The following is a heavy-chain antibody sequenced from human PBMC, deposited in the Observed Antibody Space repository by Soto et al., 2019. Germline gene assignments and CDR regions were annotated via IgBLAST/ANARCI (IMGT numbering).Heavy chain of an antibody. CDR3: SRAYCGGDCYSYYYYYGMDV. CDR1: GGTFSSYA. J-gene: IGHJ6*02. CDR2: IIPIFGTA. D-gene: IGHD2-21*02. Sequence: QVQLVQSGAEVKKPGSSVKVSCKASGGTFSSYAISWVRQAPGQGLEWMGGIIPIFGTANYAQKFQGRATITADKSTSTAYMELRSRRSEDTAVYYCSRAYCGGDCYSYYYYYGMDVWGQGTTVTVSS. V-gene: IGHV1-69*06.